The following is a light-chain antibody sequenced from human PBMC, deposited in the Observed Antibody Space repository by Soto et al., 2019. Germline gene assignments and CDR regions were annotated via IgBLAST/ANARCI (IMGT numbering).Light chain of an antibody. Sequence: DVVMTQSPLSLPVTLGQPASISCRSSQSLVYSDGNTYLNWFQQRPGQSPRRLIYKVSNRDSGVPSRFSGSGSGTDFTLTISCLQSEDFATYYCQQYYSYPSLTFGGGTKVDIK. CDR3: QQYYSYPSLT. V-gene: IGKV2-30*01. J-gene: IGKJ4*01. CDR2: KVS. CDR1: QSLVYSDGNTY.